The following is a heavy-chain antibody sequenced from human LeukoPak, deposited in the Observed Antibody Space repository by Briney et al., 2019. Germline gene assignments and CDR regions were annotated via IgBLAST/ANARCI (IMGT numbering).Heavy chain of an antibody. J-gene: IGHJ6*03. CDR3: ARGVGSSSRVRYSYMDV. Sequence: SETLSLTCTVSGGPISSGSYYWSWIRQPAGKGLEWIGRIYTSWSTNYNPSLKSRVSISIDTSKNQFSLKLSSVTAADTAVYYCARGVGSSSRVRYSYMDVWGKGTTVTVSS. V-gene: IGHV4-61*02. CDR1: GGPISSGSYY. CDR2: IYTSWST. D-gene: IGHD2-2*01.